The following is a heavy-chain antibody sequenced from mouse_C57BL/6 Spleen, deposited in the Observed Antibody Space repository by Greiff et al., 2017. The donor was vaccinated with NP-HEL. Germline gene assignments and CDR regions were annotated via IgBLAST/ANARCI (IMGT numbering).Heavy chain of an antibody. J-gene: IGHJ3*01. CDR1: GFTFTSYA. CDR3: ARDYYGSSDPFAY. V-gene: IGHV5-4*01. D-gene: IGHD1-1*01. CDR2: ISAGGSYT. Sequence: EVMLVESGGGLVKPGGSLKLSCAASGFTFTSYAMSWVRQTPGKRLEWVATISAGGSYTYYPDNVKGRFTISRDNTKNNLYLQRSKLKSEDTAMYYCARDYYGSSDPFAYWGQGTLVTVSA.